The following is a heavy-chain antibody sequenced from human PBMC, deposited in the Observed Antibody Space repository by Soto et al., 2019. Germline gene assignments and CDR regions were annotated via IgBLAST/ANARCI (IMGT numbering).Heavy chain of an antibody. Sequence: QVQLVQSGAEVKKPGASVKVSCKVSGHTLSELSMHWVRQAPGKGLEWMGGFDPEDGGTISAQKFQGRVTMTEDTSTDSTYMELSSLRSEDTAVYYCVAGGTRWLHSPFDYWGQGTLVTISS. CDR1: GHTLSELS. CDR3: VAGGTRWLHSPFDY. CDR2: FDPEDGGT. J-gene: IGHJ4*02. D-gene: IGHD1-1*01. V-gene: IGHV1-24*01.